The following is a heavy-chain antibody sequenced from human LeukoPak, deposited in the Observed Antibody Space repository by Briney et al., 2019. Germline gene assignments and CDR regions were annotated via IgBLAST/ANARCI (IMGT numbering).Heavy chain of an antibody. CDR3: ARVRGEYSSSSGHPDY. D-gene: IGHD6-6*01. V-gene: IGHV4-30-2*01. CDR1: GGSISSGGYY. J-gene: IGHJ4*02. Sequence: SETLSITCTVSGGSISSGGYYWSWIRQPPGKGLEWIGYIYHSGSTYYNPSLKSRVTISVDRSKNQFSLKLSSVTAADTAVYYCARVRGEYSSSSGHPDYWGQGTLVTVSS. CDR2: IYHSGST.